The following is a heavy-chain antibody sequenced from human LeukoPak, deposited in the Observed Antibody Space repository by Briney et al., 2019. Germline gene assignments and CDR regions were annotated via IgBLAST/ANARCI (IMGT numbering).Heavy chain of an antibody. CDR1: GFTFSSAW. Sequence: GGSLRLSCAASGFTFSSAWMTWVRQAPGKGLEWVAAIKDDGSDKYYVDSVKGRFTISRDNAKKSLWLQMNSLRVEDTAMYYCADLGSRDWGQGTLVTVSS. CDR2: IKDDGSDK. V-gene: IGHV3-7*01. D-gene: IGHD3-16*01. CDR3: ADLGSRD. J-gene: IGHJ4*02.